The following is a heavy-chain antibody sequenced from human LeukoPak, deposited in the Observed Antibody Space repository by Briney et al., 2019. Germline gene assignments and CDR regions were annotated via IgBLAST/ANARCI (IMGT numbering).Heavy chain of an antibody. CDR1: GGSISSYY. V-gene: IGHV4-59*01. J-gene: IGHJ2*01. CDR3: ARRTYYYDSSGLRGWYFDL. Sequence: SETLSLTCTVSGGSISSYYWRWIRQPPGKGLEWIGYIYYSGSTNYNPSLKSRVTISVDTSKNQFSLKLSSVTAADTAVYYCARRTYYYDSSGLRGWYFDLWGRGTLVTVSS. CDR2: IYYSGST. D-gene: IGHD3-22*01.